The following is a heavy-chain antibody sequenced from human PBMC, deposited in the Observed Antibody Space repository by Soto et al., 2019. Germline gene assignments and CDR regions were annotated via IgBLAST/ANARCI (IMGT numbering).Heavy chain of an antibody. D-gene: IGHD1-26*01. Sequence: GGSLRLSCAASGFTFSSYGMHWVRQAPGKGLEWVAVIWYDGSNKYYADSVKGRFTISRDNSKNTLYLQMNSLRAEDTAVYYCARDYFPYCGSPPAQFDYWGQGTLVTVSS. CDR3: ARDYFPYCGSPPAQFDY. CDR2: IWYDGSNK. V-gene: IGHV3-33*01. CDR1: GFTFSSYG. J-gene: IGHJ4*02.